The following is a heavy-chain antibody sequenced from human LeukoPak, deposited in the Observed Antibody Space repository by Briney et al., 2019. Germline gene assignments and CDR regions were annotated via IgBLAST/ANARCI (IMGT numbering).Heavy chain of an antibody. CDR1: GGTFSSYA. D-gene: IGHD3-3*01. CDR3: ARGVGSQYYDFWSGYFPLFDY. J-gene: IGHJ4*02. V-gene: IGHV1-69*04. CDR2: IIPILGIA. Sequence: ASVKVSCKASGGTFSSYAISWVRQAPGQGLEWVGRIIPILGIANYAQKFQGRVTITADKSTSTAYMELSSLRSEDTAVYYCARGVGSQYYDFWSGYFPLFDYWGQGTLVTVSS.